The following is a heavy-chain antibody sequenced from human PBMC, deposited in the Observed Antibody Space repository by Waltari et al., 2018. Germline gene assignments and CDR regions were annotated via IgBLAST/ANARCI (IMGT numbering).Heavy chain of an antibody. CDR1: GGSISSYY. CDR3: ARADYGGNFFIDY. CDR2: IYYSGST. Sequence: QVQLQESGPGLVKPSETLSLTCTVSGGSISSYYWSWIRQPPGKGLEWIGYIYYSGSTNYNPSLKSRVTISVDTSKNQFSLKLSSVTAADTAVYYCARADYGGNFFIDYWGQGTLVTVSS. D-gene: IGHD4-17*01. V-gene: IGHV4-59*01. J-gene: IGHJ4*02.